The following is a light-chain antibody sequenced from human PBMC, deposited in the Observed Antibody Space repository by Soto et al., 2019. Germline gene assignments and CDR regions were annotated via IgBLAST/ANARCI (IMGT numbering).Light chain of an antibody. V-gene: IGKV3D-15*01. CDR1: QSVRSN. CDR2: GAS. J-gene: IGKJ5*01. Sequence: IVMTHSPASLSVPPGEGATLSCRASQSVRSNLAWYQQKPGQAPRLLIHGASTRGTGIPARFSASGSGTEFTLTISSLQSEDFAGYYCQQYNYWPPITFGQGTRPE. CDR3: QQYNYWPPIT.